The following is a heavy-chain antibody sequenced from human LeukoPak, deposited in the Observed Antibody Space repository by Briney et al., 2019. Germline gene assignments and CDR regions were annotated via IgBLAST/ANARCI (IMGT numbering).Heavy chain of an antibody. CDR2: IWPSETT. Sequence: GGSLRLSCVASGFTVSDNHMSWVRQAPGKGLEWVSVIWPSETTQYADSVKGRFIISRDNAKNTLYLQMDSLRAEDTGVYYCARGGDGSIYGLVYWGQGTLVTVSS. CDR1: GFTVSDNH. D-gene: IGHD5-18*01. V-gene: IGHV3-66*01. J-gene: IGHJ4*02. CDR3: ARGGDGSIYGLVY.